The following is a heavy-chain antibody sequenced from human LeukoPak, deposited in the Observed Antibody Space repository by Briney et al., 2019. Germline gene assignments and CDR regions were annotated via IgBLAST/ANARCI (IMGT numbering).Heavy chain of an antibody. V-gene: IGHV1-18*01. Sequence: GASVKVSCKASGYTFTSYGISWERQAPGQGLEWMGWISAYNGNTNYAQKLQGRVTMTTDTSTSTAYMELRSLRSDDTAVYYCARALGVDYYDSSGPDYWGQGTLVTVSS. CDR1: GYTFTSYG. CDR3: ARALGVDYYDSSGPDY. J-gene: IGHJ4*02. CDR2: ISAYNGNT. D-gene: IGHD3-22*01.